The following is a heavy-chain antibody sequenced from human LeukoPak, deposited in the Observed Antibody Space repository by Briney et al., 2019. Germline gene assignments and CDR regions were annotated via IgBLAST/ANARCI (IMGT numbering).Heavy chain of an antibody. V-gene: IGHV4-34*01. J-gene: IGHJ5*02. CDR2: INHSGST. D-gene: IGHD1-14*01. CDR1: GGSFSGYY. CDR3: ARGAHRGLNHGGWFDP. Sequence: SETLSLTCAVYGGSFSGYYWSWIRQPPGKGLEWIGEINHSGSTNYNPSLKSRVTISVDTSKNQFSLKLSSVTAADTAVYYCARGAHRGLNHGGWFDPWGQGTLVTVSS.